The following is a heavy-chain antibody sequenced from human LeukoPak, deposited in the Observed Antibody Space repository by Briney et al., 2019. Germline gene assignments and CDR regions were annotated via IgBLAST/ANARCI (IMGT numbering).Heavy chain of an antibody. CDR2: IYYSGNT. Sequence: SETLSLTCTVSGGSITGYYWNWIRQPPGKGLEWIGYIYYSGNTNYNPSLRSRVTISVDTSKNQFSLKLSSVTAADTAVYYCARRNDFGIWGQGTMVTVSS. CDR3: ARRNDFGI. J-gene: IGHJ3*02. CDR1: GGSITGYY. V-gene: IGHV4-59*08.